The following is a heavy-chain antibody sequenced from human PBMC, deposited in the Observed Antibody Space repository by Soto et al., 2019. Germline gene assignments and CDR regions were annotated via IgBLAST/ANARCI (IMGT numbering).Heavy chain of an antibody. V-gene: IGHV4-4*02. CDR3: ARSDCYGVCRGKWLDP. Sequence: SETLSLTCAVSGGSISSDDWWTWVRQTPGKGLEWTGEIYHSGTTNYNPSLMSRVTIAVDKAKSQFSLRLDSVTAADTAVYYCARSDCYGVCRGKWLDPWGQGILVTAPQ. CDR2: IYHSGTT. D-gene: IGHD2-21*02. CDR1: GGSISSDDW. J-gene: IGHJ5*02.